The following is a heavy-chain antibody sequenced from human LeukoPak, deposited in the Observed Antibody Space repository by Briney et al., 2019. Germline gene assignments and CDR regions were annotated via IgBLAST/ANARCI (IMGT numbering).Heavy chain of an antibody. Sequence: PGGSLRLSCAASGFTFSSYAMSWVRQAPGKGLEWVSAISGSGGSTYYADSVKGRFTISRDNSKNTLYLQMNSLRAEDTAVYYCAKVGIIFGVVTHAFDIWGQGTMVTVSS. CDR1: GFTFSSYA. CDR2: ISGSGGST. V-gene: IGHV3-23*01. CDR3: AKVGIIFGVVTHAFDI. D-gene: IGHD3-3*01. J-gene: IGHJ3*02.